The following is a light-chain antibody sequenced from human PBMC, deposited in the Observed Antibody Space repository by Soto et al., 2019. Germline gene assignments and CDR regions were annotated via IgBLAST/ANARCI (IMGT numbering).Light chain of an antibody. CDR3: QQYGSVPLT. CDR2: GAS. J-gene: IGKJ4*01. CDR1: QSVSTSY. Sequence: EIVLTQSPGTLSLSPGESATLSCRASQSVSTSYLAWYQQKPGQAPRLLIYGASSRATGIPDRFSGSGSGADFTLTISRLEPEDFEVYYCQQYGSVPLTFGGGTKVEIK. V-gene: IGKV3-20*01.